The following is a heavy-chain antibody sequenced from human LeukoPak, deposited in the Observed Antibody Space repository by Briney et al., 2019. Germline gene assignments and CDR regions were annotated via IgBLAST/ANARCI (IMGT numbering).Heavy chain of an antibody. CDR1: GFTFDTYA. CDR3: AKVDLWSGYYTGIEY. CDR2: VGGSGGST. Sequence: GGSLRLSCAASGFTFDTYALSWVRLAPGKGLEWVSGVGGSGGSTYYADSVKGRFTISRDNSKNTLYLQMNSLRTEETAVYYCAKVDLWSGYYTGIEYWGQGTLVTVSS. J-gene: IGHJ4*02. V-gene: IGHV3-23*01. D-gene: IGHD3-3*01.